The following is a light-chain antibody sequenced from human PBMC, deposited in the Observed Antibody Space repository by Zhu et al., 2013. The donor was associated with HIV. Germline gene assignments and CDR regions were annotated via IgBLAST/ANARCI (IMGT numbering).Light chain of an antibody. CDR3: QNRNTWPWT. CDR1: QTVSYRH. CDR2: DAS. V-gene: IGKV3-11*01. Sequence: EIVLMQSPGTLSLSPGERATLSCRASQTVSYRHIAWYQQKPGQPPRLLIYDASNRATGIPARFSGSGSGTDFTLTINSLEPEDFAVYYCQNRNTWPWTFGQGTNVEI. J-gene: IGKJ1*01.